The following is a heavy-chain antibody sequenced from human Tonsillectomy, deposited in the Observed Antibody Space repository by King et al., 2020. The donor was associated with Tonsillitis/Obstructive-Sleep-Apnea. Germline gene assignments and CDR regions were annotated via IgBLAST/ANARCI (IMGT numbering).Heavy chain of an antibody. D-gene: IGHD1-26*01. CDR1: GGSFSGYY. J-gene: IGHJ2*01. V-gene: IGHV4-34*01. Sequence: VQLQQWGAGLLKPSETLSLTCAVYGGSFSGYYWSWIRQPPGKGLEWIGEINHSGSTKYNPSLKSRVTKSVDTSKNQFSLKLSSVTAADTAVYYCARGLVGATYRYFDLWGRGTLVTVSS. CDR3: ARGLVGATYRYFDL. CDR2: INHSGST.